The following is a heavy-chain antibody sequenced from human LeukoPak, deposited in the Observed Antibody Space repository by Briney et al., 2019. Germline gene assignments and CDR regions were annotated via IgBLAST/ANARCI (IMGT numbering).Heavy chain of an antibody. Sequence: KFQGRVTMTTDTSTSTVYMELRSLRSDDTAVYYCARDYYEGSGYYEDCFDPWGQGTLVTVSS. V-gene: IGHV1-18*01. CDR3: ARDYYEGSGYYEDCFDP. J-gene: IGHJ5*02. D-gene: IGHD3-22*01.